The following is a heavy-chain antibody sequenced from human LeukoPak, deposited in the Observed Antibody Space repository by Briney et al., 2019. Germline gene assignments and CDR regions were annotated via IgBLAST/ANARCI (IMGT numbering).Heavy chain of an antibody. J-gene: IGHJ4*02. Sequence: SETLSLTCAVYGGSFSDYWWTGIRQSPGKGLEWIGEVNHSGRTNYNPSLKSRVSISVDTSKNQPSLKLSSVTAADTAVYYCARDRRGAYGDYATSYWGQGTLVTVSS. V-gene: IGHV4-34*01. CDR1: GGSFSDYW. D-gene: IGHD4-17*01. CDR2: VNHSGRT. CDR3: ARDRRGAYGDYATSY.